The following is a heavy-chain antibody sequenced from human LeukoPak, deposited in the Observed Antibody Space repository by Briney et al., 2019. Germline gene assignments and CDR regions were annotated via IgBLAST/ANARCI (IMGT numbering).Heavy chain of an antibody. V-gene: IGHV3-7*01. D-gene: IGHD2-15*01. Sequence: GGSLRLSCAASGFTFSSYWMSWVRQAPGKGLEWVANIKQDGSERYYVDSVKGRLTISRDNAKNSLYLQMNSLRAEDTAVYYCATSVVVAAISFDYWGQGTLVTVSS. J-gene: IGHJ4*02. CDR1: GFTFSSYW. CDR2: IKQDGSER. CDR3: ATSVVVAAISFDY.